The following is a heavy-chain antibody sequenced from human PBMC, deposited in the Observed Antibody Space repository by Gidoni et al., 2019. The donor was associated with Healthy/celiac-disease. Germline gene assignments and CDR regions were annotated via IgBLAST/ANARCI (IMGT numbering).Heavy chain of an antibody. V-gene: IGHV4-34*01. CDR1: GGSFSGYY. Sequence: QVQLQQWGAGLLKPSETLSLTCAVYGGSFSGYYWSWIRQPPGKGLEWIGEINHSGSTNYNPSLKRRVTISVDTSKNQFSLKLSSVTAADTAVYYCARGRRIYYFDYWGQGTLVTVSS. J-gene: IGHJ4*02. CDR2: INHSGST. CDR3: ARGRRIYYFDY. D-gene: IGHD3-3*01.